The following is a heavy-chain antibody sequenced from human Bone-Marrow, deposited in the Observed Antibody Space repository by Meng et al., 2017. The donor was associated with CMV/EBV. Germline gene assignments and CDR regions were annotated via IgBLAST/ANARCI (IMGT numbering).Heavy chain of an antibody. D-gene: IGHD3-10*01. V-gene: IGHV3-23*01. CDR2: ISGSGGST. Sequence: GGSLRLSCAASGFTFSSYAMSWVRQAPGKGLEWVSAISGSGGSTYYADSVKGRFTISRDNSKNTLYLQMNSLRAEDTAVYYCAKDLGLWFGGGGMDVWGQGTTVTVSS. CDR3: AKDLGLWFGGGGMDV. CDR1: GFTFSSYA. J-gene: IGHJ6*02.